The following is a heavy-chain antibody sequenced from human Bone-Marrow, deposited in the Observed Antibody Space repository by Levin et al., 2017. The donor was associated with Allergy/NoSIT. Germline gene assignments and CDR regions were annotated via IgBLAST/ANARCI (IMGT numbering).Heavy chain of an antibody. J-gene: IGHJ6*02. CDR1: GYTFISHY. CDR3: ARDREYYDFWSGEGVPYYYYAMDV. CDR2: INPSSGTT. V-gene: IGHV1-46*01. D-gene: IGHD3-3*01. Sequence: ASVKVSCKASGYTFISHYIYWVRQAPGQGLEWIGMINPSSGTTTYAQKFQGRVTMTRDTSTSTVYMDLSSLRSEDTAVYYCARDREYYDFWSGEGVPYYYYAMDVWGQGTTVTVSS.